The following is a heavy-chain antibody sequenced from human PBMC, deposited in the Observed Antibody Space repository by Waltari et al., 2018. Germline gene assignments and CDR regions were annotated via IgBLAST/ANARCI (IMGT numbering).Heavy chain of an antibody. V-gene: IGHV3-23*04. CDR3: ARDQGYCSGGRCSRSGFDY. Sequence: EVQLVESGGGLVQPGGSLRLSCAASGFPFSSSAMSWVRQAPGKGLEWVSAISGSGGSTYYADSVKGRFTISRDNSKNTLYLQMNSLRAEDTAVYYCARDQGYCSGGRCSRSGFDYWGQGTPVTVSS. J-gene: IGHJ4*02. CDR1: GFPFSSSA. D-gene: IGHD2-15*01. CDR2: ISGSGGST.